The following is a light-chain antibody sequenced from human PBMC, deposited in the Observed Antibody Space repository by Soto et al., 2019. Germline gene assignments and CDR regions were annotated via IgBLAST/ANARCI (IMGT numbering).Light chain of an antibody. V-gene: IGKV3D-15*01. CDR2: GAS. J-gene: IGKJ2*01. CDR3: QHYNNWPPYT. CDR1: QSVSSY. Sequence: EIVLTQSPATLSLSPGERATLSCRASQSVSSYLAWYQQKPGQAPRLLIYGASSRATGIPDRFSGSGSETDFTLTISNLQSEDCAVYYCQHYNNWPPYTFGQGTKVDIK.